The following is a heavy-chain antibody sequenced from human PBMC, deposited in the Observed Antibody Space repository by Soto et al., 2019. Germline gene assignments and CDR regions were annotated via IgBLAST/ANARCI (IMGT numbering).Heavy chain of an antibody. CDR2: IKPDESEK. CDR3: VRGGSNYAS. Sequence: GSLRLSCTASGFTFSDSWMTWVRQAPGKGLEWVARIKPDESEKKYADSVKGRFSISRDNAKNSMYLQMDSLRGEDTAVYYCVRGGSNYASWGQGTLVTVSS. D-gene: IGHD4-4*01. CDR1: GFTFSDSW. J-gene: IGHJ5*02. V-gene: IGHV3-7*01.